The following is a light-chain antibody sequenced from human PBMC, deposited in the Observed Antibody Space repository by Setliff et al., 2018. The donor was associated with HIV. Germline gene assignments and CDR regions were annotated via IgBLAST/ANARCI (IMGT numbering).Light chain of an antibody. V-gene: IGLV2-14*03. CDR1: SSDVGDYNY. CDR2: DVS. Sequence: QSVLTQPASVSGSPGQSITISCTGTSSDVGDYNYVSWYQQHPGKAPKLIVFDVSNRPSGVSIRFSGSKSGNTASLTISGLQAEDEADSYCSSYAGSNNVFGTGSKVTVL. CDR3: SSYAGSNNV. J-gene: IGLJ1*01.